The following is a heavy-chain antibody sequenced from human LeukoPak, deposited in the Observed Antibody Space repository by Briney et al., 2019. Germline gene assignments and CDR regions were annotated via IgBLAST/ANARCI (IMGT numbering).Heavy chain of an antibody. J-gene: IGHJ4*01. CDR2: ISYDGGYQ. Sequence: GGSLRLSCAASGFNFASYAMDWVRQAPGKGLEWVGDISYDGGYQSYAVSVRGRFTISRDNSKNTLFLQMNSLRPEDAAFYYCATESSLSNWGHGTLVTVSS. CDR3: ATESSLSN. D-gene: IGHD3-16*02. CDR1: GFNFASYA. V-gene: IGHV3-30*04.